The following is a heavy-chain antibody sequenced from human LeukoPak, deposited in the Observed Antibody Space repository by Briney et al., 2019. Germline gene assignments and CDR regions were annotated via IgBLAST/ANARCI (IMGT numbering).Heavy chain of an antibody. J-gene: IGHJ4*02. CDR2: IYYSGST. CDR3: ATTENSSGWFAY. V-gene: IGHV4-59*08. D-gene: IGHD6-19*01. Sequence: SETLSLTCTVSGGSVSGYYWSWIRQPPGKGLEWIGYIYYSGSTNYNPSLKSRITISVETSKNQFSLKLSSVTAADTAVYHCATTENSSGWFAYWGQGTLVTVSS. CDR1: GGSVSGYY.